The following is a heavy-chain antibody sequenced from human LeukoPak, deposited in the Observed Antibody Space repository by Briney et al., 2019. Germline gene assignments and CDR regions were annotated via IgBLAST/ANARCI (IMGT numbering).Heavy chain of an antibody. V-gene: IGHV3-33*01. CDR1: GFTFRTYG. Sequence: QSGGSLRLSCTASGFTFRTYGMHWVRQAPGKGLEWVAVIWYDGSNKKYIDSVKGRSTISRDNSKNTVYLEMNSLRSDDTAVYYCARDFLYSIAAERAYYYYGMDVWGQGTTVTVSS. D-gene: IGHD6-13*01. J-gene: IGHJ6*02. CDR2: IWYDGSNK. CDR3: ARDFLYSIAAERAYYYYGMDV.